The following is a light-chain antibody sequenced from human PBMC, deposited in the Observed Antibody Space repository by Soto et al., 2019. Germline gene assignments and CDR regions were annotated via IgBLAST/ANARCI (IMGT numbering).Light chain of an antibody. V-gene: IGKV1-33*01. J-gene: IGKJ2*01. CDR3: QQYDNLPYT. Sequence: DIQMTQSPSSLSASVGDRVTITCQASQDISNYLNWYQQKPGKAPKLLIYGASNLETGVPSRCSGSGSGTDFTLSISSLQPEDIATYFCQQYDNLPYTFGQGTKLENK. CDR1: QDISNY. CDR2: GAS.